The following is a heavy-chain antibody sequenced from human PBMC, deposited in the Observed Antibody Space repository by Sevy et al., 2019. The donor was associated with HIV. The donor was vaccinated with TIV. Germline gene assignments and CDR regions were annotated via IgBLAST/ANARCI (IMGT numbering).Heavy chain of an antibody. V-gene: IGHV1-2*02. Sequence: ASVKVSCKASGYTFTGYYIHWVRQALGQGLEWMGWINPNGGGTNYAQKFQGRVTMTGDTSISTAYMDLTRLRSDDTAVYYCSRSVYGSGTYLNDYWGQGTLVTVSS. CDR2: INPNGGGT. CDR1: GYTFTGYY. D-gene: IGHD3-10*01. CDR3: SRSVYGSGTYLNDY. J-gene: IGHJ4*02.